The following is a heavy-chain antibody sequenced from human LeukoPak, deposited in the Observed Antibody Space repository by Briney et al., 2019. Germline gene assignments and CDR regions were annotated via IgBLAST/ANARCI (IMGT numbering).Heavy chain of an antibody. Sequence: SETLSLTCTVSGGSISSSSYYWGWIRQPPGKGLEWIGSIYYSGSTNYNPSLKSRVTISVDTSKNQFSLKLSSVTAADTAVYYCARDSSGRRDDAFDIWGQGTMVTVSS. CDR3: ARDSSGRRDDAFDI. CDR1: GGSISSSSYY. CDR2: IYYSGST. D-gene: IGHD3-22*01. V-gene: IGHV4-39*07. J-gene: IGHJ3*02.